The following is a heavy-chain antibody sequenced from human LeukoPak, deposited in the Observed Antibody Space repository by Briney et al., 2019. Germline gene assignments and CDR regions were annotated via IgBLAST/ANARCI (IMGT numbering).Heavy chain of an antibody. Sequence: GGSLRLSCAASGFTFSNYAMTWVRQAPGKGLEWVSGISGSGDATYYADSVKGRFTISRDNSKNTLYVQMNSLRAEDTAVYYCAKESGSSTDFDYWGQGTLVTVSS. J-gene: IGHJ4*02. D-gene: IGHD2-2*01. CDR3: AKESGSSTDFDY. CDR1: GFTFSNYA. V-gene: IGHV3-23*01. CDR2: ISGSGDAT.